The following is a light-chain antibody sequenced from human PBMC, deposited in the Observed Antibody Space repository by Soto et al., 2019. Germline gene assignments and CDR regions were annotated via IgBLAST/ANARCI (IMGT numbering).Light chain of an antibody. J-gene: IGKJ2*01. V-gene: IGKV3-15*01. CDR1: QSISTE. CDR3: QQGHNWPLT. CDR2: SAS. Sequence: EIVMTQSPATLSVPPGERATLSCRASQSISTELAWYQQKPGQPPRLLIYSASTRATGVPARFTGSGSGSEFTLTIRGLQSEDFAVYYCQQGHNWPLTFGQGTRLEI.